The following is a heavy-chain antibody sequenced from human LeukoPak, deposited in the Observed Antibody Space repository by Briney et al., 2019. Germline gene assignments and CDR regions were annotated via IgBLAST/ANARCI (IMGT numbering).Heavy chain of an antibody. CDR2: ISYDRSNK. V-gene: IGHV3-30-3*01. D-gene: IGHD3-22*01. J-gene: IGHJ4*02. CDR1: GFTFSSYA. CDR3: ARGGVDYYDSSGYYSAFDY. Sequence: GGSLRLSCAASGFTFSSYAMHWVRQAPGKGLEWVAVISYDRSNKYYADSVKGRFTISRDNSKNTLYLQMNSLRAEDTAVYYCARGGVDYYDSSGYYSAFDYWGQGTLVTVSS.